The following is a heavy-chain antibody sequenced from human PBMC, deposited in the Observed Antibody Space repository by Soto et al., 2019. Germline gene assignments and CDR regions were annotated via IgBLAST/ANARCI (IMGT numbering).Heavy chain of an antibody. V-gene: IGHV1-69*01. CDR2: IIPIFGRA. D-gene: IGHD3-3*01. CDR3: AKILYDFWSDYYPGWFGP. J-gene: IGHJ5*02. Sequence: QVQLVQSGAEVKKPGSSVKVSCKASGGTFSSYAISWVRQAPGQGLEWMGGIIPIFGRANYAQKFQGRVTITADESTSTAYTELSSVRFEHSAVYYFAKILYDFWSDYYPGWFGPWCQGTLPTVSS. CDR1: GGTFSSYA.